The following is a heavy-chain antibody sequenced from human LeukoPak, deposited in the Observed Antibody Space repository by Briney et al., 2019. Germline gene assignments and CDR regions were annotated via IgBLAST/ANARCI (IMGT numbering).Heavy chain of an antibody. V-gene: IGHV1-18*01. D-gene: IGHD6-13*01. J-gene: IGHJ4*02. Sequence: ASVKGSCKASGYIFASYGISWVRQAPGQGLEWMGWISAYNGNTDYAQKLQGRVTMTTDTSTSTAYMELRSLRSDDTAVYYCARDQAGIHDYWGQGTLVTVSS. CDR2: ISAYNGNT. CDR1: GYIFASYG. CDR3: ARDQAGIHDY.